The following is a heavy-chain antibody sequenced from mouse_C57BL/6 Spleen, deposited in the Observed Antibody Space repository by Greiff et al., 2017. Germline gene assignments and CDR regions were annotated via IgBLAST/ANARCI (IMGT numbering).Heavy chain of an antibody. CDR3: AREGPTAQATVDY. CDR2: IHPNSGST. V-gene: IGHV1-64*01. CDR1: GYTFTSYW. J-gene: IGHJ2*01. D-gene: IGHD3-2*02. Sequence: QVQLQQPGAELVKPGASVKLSCKASGYTFTSYWMHWVKQRPGQGLEWIGMIHPNSGSTNYNEKFKSKATLTVDKSSSTAYMQLSSLTSEDSAVYYCAREGPTAQATVDYWGQGTTLTGSS.